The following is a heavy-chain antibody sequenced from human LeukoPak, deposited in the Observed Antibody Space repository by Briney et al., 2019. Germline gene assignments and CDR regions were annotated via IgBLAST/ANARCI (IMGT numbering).Heavy chain of an antibody. D-gene: IGHD1-1*01. CDR3: ARAPNNWNDLIVAY. V-gene: IGHV1-2*02. Sequence: ASVKVSCKASGYTFTGYYMHWVRQAPGQGLEWMGWINPNSGGTKYAQKFQGRVTVTRDTSISTAYMELSRLTSDDTAVYYCARAPNNWNDLIVAYWGQGTLVTVSS. J-gene: IGHJ4*02. CDR2: INPNSGGT. CDR1: GYTFTGYY.